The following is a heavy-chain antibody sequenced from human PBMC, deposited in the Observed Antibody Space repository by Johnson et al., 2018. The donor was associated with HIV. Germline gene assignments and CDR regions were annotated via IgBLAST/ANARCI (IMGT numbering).Heavy chain of an antibody. J-gene: IGHJ3*02. CDR2: ISYDGSNK. CDR3: AGDNSLRPLGAFDS. D-gene: IGHD4-23*01. V-gene: IGHV3-30*04. CDR1: GFTFSSYA. Sequence: QVQLVESGGGVVQPGRSLRLSCAASGFTFSSYAMHWVRQAPGKGLEWVSVISYDGSNKYYADSVKGRFTISRDNSKNTLYLQMNSLRAEDTAVYYCAGDNSLRPLGAFDSWGQVTIVTVSS.